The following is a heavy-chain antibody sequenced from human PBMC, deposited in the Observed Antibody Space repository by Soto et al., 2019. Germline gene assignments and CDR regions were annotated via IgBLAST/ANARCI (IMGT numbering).Heavy chain of an antibody. V-gene: IGHV4-59*01. D-gene: IGHD6-13*01. CDR2: IYYSGST. CDR3: ARSRVEEYSSSWFNGMDV. J-gene: IGHJ6*02. CDR1: GGSISSYY. Sequence: SETLSLTCTVSGGSISSYYWSWIRQPLGKGLEWIGYIYYSGSTNYNPSLKSRVTISVDTSKNQFSLKLGSVTAADTAVYYCARSRVEEYSSSWFNGMDVWGQGTTVTVSS.